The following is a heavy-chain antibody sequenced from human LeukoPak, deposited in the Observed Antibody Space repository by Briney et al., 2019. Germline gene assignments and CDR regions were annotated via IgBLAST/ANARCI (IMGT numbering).Heavy chain of an antibody. D-gene: IGHD3-10*01. V-gene: IGHV3-53*01. Sequence: GGSLRLSCAASGFTVSSNYMSWVRQAPGKGLEWVSVIYSGGSTYYADSVKGRFTISRDNSKNTLYLQMNGLRAEDTAVYYCARGQSGTPHYYYGMDVWGQGTRSPSP. CDR1: GFTVSSNY. J-gene: IGHJ6*02. CDR2: IYSGGST. CDR3: ARGQSGTPHYYYGMDV.